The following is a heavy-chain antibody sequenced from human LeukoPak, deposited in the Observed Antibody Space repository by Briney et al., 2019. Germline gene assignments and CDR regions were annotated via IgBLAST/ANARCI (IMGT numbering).Heavy chain of an antibody. CDR3: ATYSGTSSNYYCLDV. CDR1: LNTFATYY. Sequence: AAVKVSCKASLNTFATYYSHWVRQAPGQGGEWMGIISHTGVSTTYPQREQGRVTMTRDASKSTVPMKLLTMSSEDTAVYYCATYSGTSSNYYCLDVWGTGTTVTVSS. V-gene: IGHV1-46*04. J-gene: IGHJ6*03. D-gene: IGHD1-26*01. CDR2: ISHTGVST.